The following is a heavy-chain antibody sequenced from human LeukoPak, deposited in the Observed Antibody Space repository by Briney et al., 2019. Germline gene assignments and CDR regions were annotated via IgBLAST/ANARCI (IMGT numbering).Heavy chain of an antibody. CDR1: GVSISSYY. CDR2: IYYSGST. Sequence: SETLSLTCTVSGVSISSYYWSWIRQPPGKGLEWIGYIYYSGSTNYNPSLKSRVTISVDTSKNQFSLKLSSVTAADTAVYYCARTIFGGPGGKRGIYYYYYMDVWGKGTTVTVSS. J-gene: IGHJ6*03. V-gene: IGHV4-59*01. D-gene: IGHD3-3*01. CDR3: ARTIFGGPGGKRGIYYYYYMDV.